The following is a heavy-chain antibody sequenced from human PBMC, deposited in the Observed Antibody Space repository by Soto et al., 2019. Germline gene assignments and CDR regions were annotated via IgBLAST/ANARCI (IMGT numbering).Heavy chain of an antibody. Sequence: GESLKISCKGSGYSFTSYWIGWVRQMPGKGLEWMGIIYPGDSDTRYSPSFQGQVTISADKSISTAYLQWSSLKASDTAMYYCARQSAESGYCSGGSCYLTDAFDIWGQWTMVTVSS. V-gene: IGHV5-51*01. CDR1: GYSFTSYW. CDR2: IYPGDSDT. CDR3: ARQSAESGYCSGGSCYLTDAFDI. J-gene: IGHJ3*02. D-gene: IGHD2-15*01.